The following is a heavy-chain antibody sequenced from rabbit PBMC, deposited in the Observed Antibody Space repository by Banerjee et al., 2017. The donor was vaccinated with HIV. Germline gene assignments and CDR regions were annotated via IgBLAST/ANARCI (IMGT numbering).Heavy chain of an antibody. CDR3: ARSAGSVGYGYYFEL. CDR1: GLDFSTYFV. Sequence: QEQLEESGGDMVKPEGSLSLTCTASGLDFSTYFVSWVRQAPGKGLDWIACIYAGSIGTTYYTTWAKGRFTISKTSSTTVTLQMTSLTAADTATYFCARSAGSVGYGYYFELWGQGTLVTVS. V-gene: IGHV1S45*01. J-gene: IGHJ4*01. D-gene: IGHD4-2*01. CDR2: IYAGSIGTT.